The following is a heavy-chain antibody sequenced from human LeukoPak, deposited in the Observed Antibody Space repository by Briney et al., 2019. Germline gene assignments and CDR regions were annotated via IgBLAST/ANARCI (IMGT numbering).Heavy chain of an antibody. CDR2: IIPILGIA. J-gene: IGHJ4*02. D-gene: IGHD3-22*01. V-gene: IGHV1-69*04. CDR1: GGTFSSYA. Sequence: GASVRLSCKASGGTFSSYAISWVRQAPGQGLEWMGRIIPILGIANYAQKFQGRVTDSADKSTSTAYMELSSLRSEDTAVYYCAREIYDSSGYYPIDYWGQGTLVTVTS. CDR3: AREIYDSSGYYPIDY.